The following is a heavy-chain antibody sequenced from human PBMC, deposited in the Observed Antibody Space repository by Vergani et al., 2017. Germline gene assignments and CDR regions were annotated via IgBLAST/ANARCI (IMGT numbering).Heavy chain of an antibody. J-gene: IGHJ5*02. Sequence: QVQLQESGPGLVKPSQTLSLTCTVSGGSISSGGYYWSWIRQHPGKGLEWIGYIYYSGSTYYNPSLKSRVTISVDTSKNQVSLKLSSVTAADTAVYYWATNEVVVTSGGWFDPWGQGTLVTVSS. CDR3: ATNEVVVTSGGWFDP. D-gene: IGHD2-21*02. V-gene: IGHV4-31*03. CDR2: IYYSGST. CDR1: GGSISSGGYY.